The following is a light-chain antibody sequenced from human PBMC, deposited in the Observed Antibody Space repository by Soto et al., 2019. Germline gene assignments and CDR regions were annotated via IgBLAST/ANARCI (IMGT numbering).Light chain of an antibody. CDR2: DAS. CDR3: QQRSIWPRT. J-gene: IGKJ1*01. V-gene: IGKV3-11*01. Sequence: EIVLTQSPATLSLSPGQRATLSCRASQSVSSNLAWYQQKPGQAPRLLIYDASNRATGIPARFSGSGSGTDVTLIISSLEPEDFAVYYCQQRSIWPRTFGQGTKVEIK. CDR1: QSVSSN.